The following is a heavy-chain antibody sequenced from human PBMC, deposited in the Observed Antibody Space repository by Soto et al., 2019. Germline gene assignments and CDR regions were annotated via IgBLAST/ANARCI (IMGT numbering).Heavy chain of an antibody. J-gene: IGHJ4*02. Sequence: DVHLLESGGGLVQPGGSLRLSCAASGFMFSAYAMHWVHQAPGQGLEWVSSMSGTSADTYYADSVKGRFTVSRDSSKDTLYLQLNSLRAEDTALYFCAREDGGGPFDYWGQGTLVIVSS. CDR1: GFMFSAYA. V-gene: IGHV3-23*01. CDR2: MSGTSADT. D-gene: IGHD2-15*01. CDR3: AREDGGGPFDY.